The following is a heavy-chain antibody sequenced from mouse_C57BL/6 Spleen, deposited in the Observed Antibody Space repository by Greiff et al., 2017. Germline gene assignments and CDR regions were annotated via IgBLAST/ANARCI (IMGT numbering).Heavy chain of an antibody. D-gene: IGHD2-4*01. V-gene: IGHV5-9-1*02. J-gene: IGHJ4*01. Sequence: DVMLVESGEGLVKPGGSLKLSCAASGFTFSSYAMSWVRQTPEKRLEWVAYISSGGDYISYADTVKGRFTISRDNARNPLYLQMSSLKSEDTAMYYCTGGGIYDDYDGVFIAMDYWGQGTSVTVSS. CDR3: TGGGIYDDYDGVFIAMDY. CDR2: ISSGGDYI. CDR1: GFTFSSYA.